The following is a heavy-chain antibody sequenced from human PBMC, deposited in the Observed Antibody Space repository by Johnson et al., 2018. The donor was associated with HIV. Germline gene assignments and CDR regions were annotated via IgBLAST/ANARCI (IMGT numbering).Heavy chain of an antibody. D-gene: IGHD6-19*01. J-gene: IGHJ3*02. CDR1: GFTFSSYA. Sequence: QVQLVESGGGVVQPGRSLRLSCAASGFTFSSYAMHWVRQAPGKGLEWVAVISYDGSNKYYADSVKGRFTLSRDNSKNTLYLQMNSLRAEDTALYYCAKGTGSGWSGSLDAFDIWGQGTMVTVSS. CDR2: ISYDGSNK. V-gene: IGHV3-30-3*01. CDR3: AKGTGSGWSGSLDAFDI.